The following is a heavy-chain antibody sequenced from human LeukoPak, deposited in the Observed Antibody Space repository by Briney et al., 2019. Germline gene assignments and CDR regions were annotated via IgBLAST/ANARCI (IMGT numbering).Heavy chain of an antibody. J-gene: IGHJ4*02. CDR1: GYTFTSYG. CDR3: ARGRHLEYCSGGSCYGRENDY. CDR2: ISAYNGNT. V-gene: IGHV1-18*01. Sequence: ASVKLSCKASGYTFTSYGISWVRQAPGRGLEWMGWISAYNGNTNYAQKLQGRVTMTTDTSTSTAYMELRSLRSDDTAVYYCARGRHLEYCSGGSCYGRENDYWGQGTLVTVSS. D-gene: IGHD2-15*01.